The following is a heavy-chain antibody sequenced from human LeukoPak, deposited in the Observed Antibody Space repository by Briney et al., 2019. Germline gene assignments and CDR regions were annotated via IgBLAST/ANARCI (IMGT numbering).Heavy chain of an antibody. CDR2: ISGSGGST. CDR3: AKDGYCSSNSCYSPDY. D-gene: IGHD2-2*01. CDR1: GFTFSSYA. Sequence: GGSLRLSCAASGFTFSSYAMSWVRQAPGKGLEWVSAISGSGGSTYYADSVKGRFTISRDNSKNTLYLQMNSLRAEDTAVYYCAKDGYCSSNSCYSPDYWGQGTLVTVSS. V-gene: IGHV3-23*01. J-gene: IGHJ4*02.